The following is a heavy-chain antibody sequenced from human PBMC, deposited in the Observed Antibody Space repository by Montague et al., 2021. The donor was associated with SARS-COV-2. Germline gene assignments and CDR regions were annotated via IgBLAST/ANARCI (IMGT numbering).Heavy chain of an antibody. CDR3: TTYASGSPAY. V-gene: IGHV3-15*04. CDR2: IESKIVGGTI. J-gene: IGHJ4*02. Sequence: SLRLSCAASGFTVTDIYMTWVRQAPGKGLEWVGRIESKIVGGTIDYAAPVKDRFTISRDDSRNTLYLQMDSLKTDDTAVYYCTTYASGSPAYWGQGTLVTVSS. D-gene: IGHD1-26*01. CDR1: GFTVTDIY.